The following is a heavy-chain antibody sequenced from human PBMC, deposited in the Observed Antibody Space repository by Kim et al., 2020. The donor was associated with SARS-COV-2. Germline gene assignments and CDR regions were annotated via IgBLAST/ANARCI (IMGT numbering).Heavy chain of an antibody. Sequence: GGSLRLSCAASGFTFSNYAMSWVRQAPGRGLEWVSVISGSGVRTYYADSVKGRFTISRDNSKNTLSLQMNSLTAEDTAMYYCAKDSGGNLPPWYFDLWGRGTLVTVSS. D-gene: IGHD3-16*01. V-gene: IGHV3-23*01. CDR1: GFTFSNYA. CDR3: AKDSGGNLPPWYFDL. CDR2: ISGSGVRT. J-gene: IGHJ2*01.